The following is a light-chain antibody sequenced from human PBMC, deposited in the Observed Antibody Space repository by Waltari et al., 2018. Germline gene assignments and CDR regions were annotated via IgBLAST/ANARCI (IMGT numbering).Light chain of an antibody. J-gene: IGKJ1*01. CDR1: QSIRSN. CDR2: GAS. Sequence: EIVMTQSPATLSVFPGERATLSCRASQSIRSNLAWYQHKPGQAPRLLIYGASTRATGIPARFSGSVSGTEFTLTISSLQSEDFAVYFCQQYDNWLGTFGQGTKVEIK. V-gene: IGKV3-15*01. CDR3: QQYDNWLGT.